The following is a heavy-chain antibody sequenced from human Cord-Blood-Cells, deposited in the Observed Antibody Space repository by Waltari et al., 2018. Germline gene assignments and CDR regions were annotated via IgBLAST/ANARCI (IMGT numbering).Heavy chain of an antibody. CDR3: ARPPKSTVNDAFDI. CDR1: GGIFSSYA. V-gene: IGHV1-69*01. D-gene: IGHD4-17*01. CDR2: ILPIFGTA. J-gene: IGHJ3*02. Sequence: QVPLVQSGAEVKKPGSSVKVSCKASGGIFSSYAISWVRQAPGQGLEWMGGILPIFGTANYAQKFQGRVTITADESTSTAYMELSSLRSEDTAVYYCARPPKSTVNDAFDIWGQGTMVTVSS.